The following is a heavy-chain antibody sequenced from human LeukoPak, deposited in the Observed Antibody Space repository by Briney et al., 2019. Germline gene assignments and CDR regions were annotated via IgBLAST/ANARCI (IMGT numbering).Heavy chain of an antibody. J-gene: IGHJ5*02. V-gene: IGHV1-69*04. CDR1: GGTFSSYA. Sequence: SVKVSCKASGGTFSSYAISWVRQAPGQGLEWMGRIIPILGIANYAQKFQGRVTITADKSTSTAYMELSSLRSEDTAVYYCARDESAAPPQPLGFDPWGQGTLVTVSS. D-gene: IGHD6-6*01. CDR2: IIPILGIA. CDR3: ARDESAAPPQPLGFDP.